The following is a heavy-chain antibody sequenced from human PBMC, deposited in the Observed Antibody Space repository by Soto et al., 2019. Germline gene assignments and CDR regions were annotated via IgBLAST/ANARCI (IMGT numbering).Heavy chain of an antibody. D-gene: IGHD1-7*01. J-gene: IGHJ6*02. CDR1: GGTFSSYA. Sequence: QVQLVQSGAEVKKPGSSVTVSCKASGGTFSSYAISWVRQAPGQGLEWMGGIIPIFGTADYAQKFQGRVTITADESTSTAYMELSSLRSEDTAVYYCAGPPELTRIYYYYGMDVWGQGTTVTVYS. V-gene: IGHV1-69*01. CDR2: IIPIFGTA. CDR3: AGPPELTRIYYYYGMDV.